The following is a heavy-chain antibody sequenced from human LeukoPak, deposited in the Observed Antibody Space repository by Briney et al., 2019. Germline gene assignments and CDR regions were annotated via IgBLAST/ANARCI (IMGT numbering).Heavy chain of an antibody. J-gene: IGHJ4*02. CDR3: ARDQIGVAAAAY. CDR2: FDPEDGET. CDR1: GYTLTELS. Sequence: ASVKVSCKVSGYTLTELSMHWVRQAPGKGLEWMGGFDPEDGETIYAQKFQGRVTITRDTSASTAYMELSSLRSEDTALYYCARDQIGVAAAAYWGQGTLVTVSS. D-gene: IGHD6-13*01. V-gene: IGHV1-24*01.